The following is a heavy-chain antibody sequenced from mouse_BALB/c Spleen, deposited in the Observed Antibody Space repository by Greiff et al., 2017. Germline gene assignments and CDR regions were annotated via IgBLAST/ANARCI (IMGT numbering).Heavy chain of an antibody. CDR2: INPSSGYT. CDR1: GYTFTSYT. Sequence: QVQLQQSAAELARPGASVKMSCKASGYTFTSYTMHWVKQRPGQGLEWIGYINPSSGYTEYNQKFKDKTTLTADKSSSTAYMQLSSLTSEDSAVYYCARRPLNYAMDYWGQGTSVTVSS. J-gene: IGHJ4*01. V-gene: IGHV1-4*02. CDR3: ARRPLNYAMDY.